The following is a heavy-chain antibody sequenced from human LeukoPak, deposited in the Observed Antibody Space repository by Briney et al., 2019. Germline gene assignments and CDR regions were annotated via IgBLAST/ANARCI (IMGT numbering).Heavy chain of an antibody. J-gene: IGHJ4*02. CDR1: GGSISSYY. CDR2: IYYSGST. Sequence: PSETLSLTCTVSGGSISSYYWSWIRQPPGKGLEWIGYIYYSGSTNYNPSLKSRVTISVDTSKNQFSLKLSSVTAADTAVYYCARDRGYSYGYEWGQGTLVTVSS. CDR3: ARDRGYSYGYE. D-gene: IGHD5-18*01. V-gene: IGHV4-59*01.